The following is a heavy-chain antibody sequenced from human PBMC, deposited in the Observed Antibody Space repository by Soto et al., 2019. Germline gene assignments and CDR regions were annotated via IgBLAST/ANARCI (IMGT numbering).Heavy chain of an antibody. D-gene: IGHD6-19*01. J-gene: IGHJ6*03. Sequence: QDQLVQSGGEVKKPGASVKVSCKASGYSFTNYGITWVRQAPGQGFEWMGWISADNGDTNYAQKLQGRVTMTTDASRSTAYLELRSLRSGDTAVYYCARDRGVAPPVAGNTHYYYYMDVWGKGTTVTVSS. CDR2: ISADNGDT. CDR1: GYSFTNYG. V-gene: IGHV1-18*01. CDR3: ARDRGVAPPVAGNTHYYYYMDV.